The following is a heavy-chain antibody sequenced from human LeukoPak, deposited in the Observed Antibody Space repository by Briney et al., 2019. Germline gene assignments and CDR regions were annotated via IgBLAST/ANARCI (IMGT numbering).Heavy chain of an antibody. J-gene: IGHJ4*02. Sequence: ASXXVSCKVSGYTLTELSMHWVRQAPGKGLEWMGGFDPEDGETIYAQKFQGRVTMTEDTSTDTAYMELSSLRSEDTAVYYCATWDWNDNLFDYWGQGTLVTVSS. CDR2: FDPEDGET. V-gene: IGHV1-24*01. CDR1: GYTLTELS. CDR3: ATWDWNDNLFDY. D-gene: IGHD1-1*01.